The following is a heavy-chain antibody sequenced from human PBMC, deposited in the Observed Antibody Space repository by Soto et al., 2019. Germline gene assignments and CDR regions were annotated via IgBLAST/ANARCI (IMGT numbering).Heavy chain of an antibody. CDR1: GYTFTSYA. CDR3: AKASLKTTYYYDSSGYYYKTNDYYYYYGMDV. V-gene: IGHV1-3*01. Sequence: ASVKVSCKASGYTFTSYAMHWVRQAPGQRLEWMGWINAGNGNTKYSQKFQGRVTITRDTSASTAYMELSSLRSEDTAVYYCAKASLKTTYYYDSSGYYYKTNDYYYYYGMDVWGQGTTVTVSS. CDR2: INAGNGNT. J-gene: IGHJ6*02. D-gene: IGHD3-22*01.